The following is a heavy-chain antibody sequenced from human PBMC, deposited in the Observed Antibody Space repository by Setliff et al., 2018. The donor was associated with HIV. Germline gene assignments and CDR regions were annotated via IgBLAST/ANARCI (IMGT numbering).Heavy chain of an antibody. V-gene: IGHV1-46*01. CDR2: INPSGDVI. Sequence: GASVKVSCKASGYTSTSFSLHWVRQAPGQGLEWMGIINPSGDVIRYAQKFQGRVTMTRDTSTSTVYMDLSSLRSEDTAVYYCASPSFGDVDYYYGMDVWGQGTTVTSP. D-gene: IGHD3-10*01. CDR3: ASPSFGDVDYYYGMDV. J-gene: IGHJ6*02. CDR1: GYTSTSFS.